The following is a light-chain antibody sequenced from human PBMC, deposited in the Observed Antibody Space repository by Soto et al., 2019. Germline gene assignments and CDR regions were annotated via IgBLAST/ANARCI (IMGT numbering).Light chain of an antibody. CDR2: EVS. V-gene: IGLV2-18*02. J-gene: IGLJ2*01. CDR3: SSYTGNHVV. CDR1: SSDVGSYNR. Sequence: QSVLTQPPSVSGSPGQSVTISCTGTSSDVGSYNRVSWYQQPPGTAPKLIIYEVSNRPSGVPDRFSGSKSGNTASLTISGLQAEDETDYYCSSYTGNHVVFGGGTKVTVL.